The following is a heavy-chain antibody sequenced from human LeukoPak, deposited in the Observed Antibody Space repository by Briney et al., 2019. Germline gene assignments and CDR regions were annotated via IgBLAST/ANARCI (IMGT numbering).Heavy chain of an antibody. CDR1: GYTFTSYD. V-gene: IGHV1-8*01. CDR2: MNPNSGNT. J-gene: IGHJ3*02. Sequence: GASVKVSCKASGYTFTSYDINWVRQATGQGLEWMGWMNPNSGNTGYAQKFQGRVTMTRNTSISTAYMELSSLRSEDTAVYYCATAATDYYDSSGYRGGPDADAFDIWGQGTMVTVSS. CDR3: ATAATDYYDSSGYRGGPDADAFDI. D-gene: IGHD3-22*01.